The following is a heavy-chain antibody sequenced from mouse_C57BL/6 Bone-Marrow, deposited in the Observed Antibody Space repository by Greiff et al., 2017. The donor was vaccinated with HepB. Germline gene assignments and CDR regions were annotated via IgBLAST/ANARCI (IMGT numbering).Heavy chain of an antibody. Sequence: VQLKESGPGLVAPSQSLSITCTVSGFSLTSYGVHWVRQPPGKGLEWLVVIWSDGSTTYNSALKSRLSISKDNSKSQVFLKMNSLQTDDTAMYYCARHRNGSSYAMDYWGQGTSVTVSS. CDR2: IWSDGST. CDR3: ARHRNGSSYAMDY. V-gene: IGHV2-6-1*01. D-gene: IGHD1-1*01. J-gene: IGHJ4*01. CDR1: GFSLTSYG.